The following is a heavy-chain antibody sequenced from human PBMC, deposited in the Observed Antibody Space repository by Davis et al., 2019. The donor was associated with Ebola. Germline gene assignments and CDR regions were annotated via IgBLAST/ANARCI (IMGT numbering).Heavy chain of an antibody. CDR1: GGSLSGYY. CDR3: AKDKVAAAGSYYYGMDV. D-gene: IGHD6-13*01. J-gene: IGHJ6*04. V-gene: IGHV3-9*01. CDR2: ISWNSGSI. Sequence: LSLTCAVYGGSLSGYYWSWIRQPPGKGLEWVSGISWNSGSIGYADSVKGRLTISRDNAKNSLYLQMNSLRAEDTALYYCAKDKVAAAGSYYYGMDVWGKGTTVTVSS.